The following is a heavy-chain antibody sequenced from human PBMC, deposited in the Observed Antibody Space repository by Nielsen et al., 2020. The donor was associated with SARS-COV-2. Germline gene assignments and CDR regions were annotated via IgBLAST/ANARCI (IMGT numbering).Heavy chain of an antibody. D-gene: IGHD3-3*01. V-gene: IGHV2-5*08. Sequence: SGPTLVKPTQTLTLTCTFSGFSLSTNGMCVSWIRQPPGKALEWLALIYWNDDKRYSPSLKGRLTITKDTSKNQVVLTMTNMDPVDTATYYCAHRVTIFGVAIGGFDYWGQGTLVTVSS. CDR2: IYWNDDK. CDR3: AHRVTIFGVAIGGFDY. J-gene: IGHJ4*02. CDR1: GFSLSTNGMC.